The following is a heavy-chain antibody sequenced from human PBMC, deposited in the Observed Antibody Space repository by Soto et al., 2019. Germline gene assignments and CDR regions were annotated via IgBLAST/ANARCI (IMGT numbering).Heavy chain of an antibody. D-gene: IGHD6-13*01. V-gene: IGHV1-18*01. Sequence: QVQLVQSGAEVKKPGASVKVSCKASGYTFTSYGISWVRQAPGQGLEWMGWISAYNGNTNYAQKLQGRVTMTTDTSTSTAYMELRSLRSDDPAVYYCARDRPLSRSRSWLPSFDYWGQGTLVTVSS. CDR3: ARDRPLSRSRSWLPSFDY. J-gene: IGHJ4*02. CDR1: GYTFTSYG. CDR2: ISAYNGNT.